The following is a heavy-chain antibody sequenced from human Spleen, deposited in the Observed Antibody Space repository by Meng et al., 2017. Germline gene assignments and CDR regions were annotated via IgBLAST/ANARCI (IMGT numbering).Heavy chain of an antibody. Sequence: ASVKVSCKASGYTFTGYYMHWVRQAPGQGLEWMGRINPNSGGTNYAQKFQGRVTMTRDTSISTAYMELSRLSSDDTAVYYCARVIGDGYNPFDYWGQGTLVTVSS. CDR3: ARVIGDGYNPFDY. CDR2: INPNSGGT. D-gene: IGHD5-24*01. J-gene: IGHJ4*02. CDR1: GYTFTGYY. V-gene: IGHV1-2*06.